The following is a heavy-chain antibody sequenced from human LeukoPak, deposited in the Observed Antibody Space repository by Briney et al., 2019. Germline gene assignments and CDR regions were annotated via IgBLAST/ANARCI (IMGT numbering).Heavy chain of an antibody. J-gene: IGHJ5*02. CDR1: GFTFIDYD. V-gene: IGHV3-13*01. D-gene: IGHD2-15*01. Sequence: GGSLRLSCAASGFTFIDYDMHWVRQVIGKGLEWVSAIGIRGDTHYSGSVKGRFTISRENAESSLYLQMNSLRAEDTAVYYCARAIGYCSGGSRCWFDPWGQGTLVTVSS. CDR3: ARAIGYCSGGSRCWFDP. CDR2: IGIRGDT.